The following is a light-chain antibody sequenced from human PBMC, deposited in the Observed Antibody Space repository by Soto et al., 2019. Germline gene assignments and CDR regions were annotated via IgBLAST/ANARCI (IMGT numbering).Light chain of an antibody. J-gene: IGKJ4*01. CDR3: QQYNNWHPIT. V-gene: IGKV3-15*01. CDR2: GAS. Sequence: EIVMTQSPATLSVSPEERATLSCRASQSISTKLAWYQQKPGQAPRLLIYGASTRATGIPVRFSGSGSGTEFTLTITSLQSEDSAVYYCQQYNNWHPITFGGGTKVEIK. CDR1: QSISTK.